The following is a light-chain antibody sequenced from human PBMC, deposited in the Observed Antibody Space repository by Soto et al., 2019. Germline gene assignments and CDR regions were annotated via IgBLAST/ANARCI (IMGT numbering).Light chain of an antibody. CDR2: DNN. J-gene: IGLJ1*01. CDR1: SSNIGAGYD. V-gene: IGLV1-40*01. CDR3: QSYDSSLSGSGV. Sequence: QSVLTQPPSVSGAPGQGVTISCTGSSSNIGAGYDVHWYQQLPGTAPKLLIYDNNNRPSGVPDRFSGSKSGTSASLAITGLQTEDEADYYCQSYDSSLSGSGVFGTGTKVTVL.